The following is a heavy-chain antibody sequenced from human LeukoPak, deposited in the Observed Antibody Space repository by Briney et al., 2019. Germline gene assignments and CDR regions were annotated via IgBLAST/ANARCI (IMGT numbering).Heavy chain of an antibody. CDR1: AFTFSSYS. J-gene: IGHJ5*02. D-gene: IGHD3-22*01. Sequence: GGSLRLSCAASAFTFSSYSMHWVRQAPGKGLEWVAVISSDGSNKYYADSVKARFTISRDNSKNTLSLQMNSLRAEDTAVYYCARDGDYDSSGYYYVGNNWFDPWGQGTLVTVSS. CDR3: ARDGDYDSSGYYYVGNNWFDP. CDR2: ISSDGSNK. V-gene: IGHV3-30-3*01.